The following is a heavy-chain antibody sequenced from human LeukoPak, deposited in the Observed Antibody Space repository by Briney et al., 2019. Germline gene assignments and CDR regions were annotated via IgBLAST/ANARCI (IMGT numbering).Heavy chain of an antibody. J-gene: IGHJ3*02. D-gene: IGHD3-22*01. CDR3: ARGGYYYDSSGYQWNAFDI. CDR2: LSYDGSNY. Sequence: GGSLRLSCAASGFSFSNFGMHWVRQAPGKGLEWVAVLSYDGSNYFYADSVRGRFTISRDNSKNTLYLQMNSLRAEDTAVYYCARGGYYYDSSGYQWNAFDIWGQGTMVTVSS. CDR1: GFSFSNFG. V-gene: IGHV3-30*03.